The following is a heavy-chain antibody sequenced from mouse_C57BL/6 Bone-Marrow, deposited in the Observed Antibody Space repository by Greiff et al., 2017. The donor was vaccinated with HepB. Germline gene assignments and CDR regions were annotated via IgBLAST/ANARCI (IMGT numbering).Heavy chain of an antibody. CDR2: IHPNSGST. D-gene: IGHD2-3*01. V-gene: IGHV1-64*01. CDR1: GYTFTSYW. J-gene: IGHJ4*01. Sequence: VQLQQSGAELVKPGASVKLSCKASGYTFTSYWMHWVKQRPGQGLEWIGMIHPNSGSTNYNEKFKSKATLTVDKSSSTAYMQLSSLTSEDSAVYYCARGDGYLYAMDYWGQGTSVTVSS. CDR3: ARGDGYLYAMDY.